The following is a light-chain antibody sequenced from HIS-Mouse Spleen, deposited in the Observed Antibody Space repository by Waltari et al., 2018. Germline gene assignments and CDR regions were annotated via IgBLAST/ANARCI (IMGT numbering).Light chain of an antibody. V-gene: IGKV1-39*01. J-gene: IGKJ5*01. CDR2: AAS. Sequence: DIQMTQSPSSLSASVGDRATITCRASQSISSYLNWYQQKPGKAPKLLIYAASSLQSGVPSRFSGSGSGTDFTLTISSLQPEDFATYYCQQSYSTPTSITFGQGTRLEIK. CDR3: QQSYSTPTSIT. CDR1: QSISSY.